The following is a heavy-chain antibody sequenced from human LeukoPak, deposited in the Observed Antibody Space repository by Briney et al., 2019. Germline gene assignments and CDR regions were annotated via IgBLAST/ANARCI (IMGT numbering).Heavy chain of an antibody. Sequence: GGSLRLSCSASGFTFSSYAMSWVRQAPGKGLEWVSLIRGSGGSTYYADSVKGRFTISRDNSKNTLYLQMNSLRAEDTAVYYCAKDHFRSGLDYWGQGTLVTVSS. J-gene: IGHJ4*02. CDR1: GFTFSSYA. D-gene: IGHD2-15*01. CDR2: IRGSGGST. V-gene: IGHV3-23*01. CDR3: AKDHFRSGLDY.